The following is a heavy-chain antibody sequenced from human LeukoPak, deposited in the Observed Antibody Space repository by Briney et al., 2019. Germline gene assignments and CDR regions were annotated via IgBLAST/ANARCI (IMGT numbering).Heavy chain of an antibody. CDR2: IYPGGSDT. J-gene: IGHJ4*02. V-gene: IGHV5-51*01. D-gene: IGHD2-15*01. CDR3: ARSHYCSGGSCYGDY. CDR1: GYSFTSYW. Sequence: GESLKISCKGSGYSFTSYWIGWVRQMPGKGLEWMGIIYPGGSDTRYSPSFRGQVTISADKSISTAYLQWSSLKASDTAMYYCARSHYCSGGSCYGDYWGQRTLVTVSS.